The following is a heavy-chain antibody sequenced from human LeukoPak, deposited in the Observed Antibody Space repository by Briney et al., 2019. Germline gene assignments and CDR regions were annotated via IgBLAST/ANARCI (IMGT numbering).Heavy chain of an antibody. D-gene: IGHD2-21*01. CDR1: GGSFSGYY. Sequence: LSLTCAVYGGSFSGYYWSWIRQAPGKGLGWVSYISSSGSTIYYADSVKGRFTISRDNAKNSLYLQMNSLRAEDTAVYYCARDAPSRAYCGGDCYPNWFDPWGQGTLVTVSS. CDR2: ISSSGSTI. J-gene: IGHJ5*02. V-gene: IGHV3-11*04. CDR3: ARDAPSRAYCGGDCYPNWFDP.